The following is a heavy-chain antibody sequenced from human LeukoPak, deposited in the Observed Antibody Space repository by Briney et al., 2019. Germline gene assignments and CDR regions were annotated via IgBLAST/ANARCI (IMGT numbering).Heavy chain of an antibody. V-gene: IGHV1-8*01. Sequence: ASVKVSCKASGYTFTSYDINWVRQATGQGLEWMGWMNPNSGNTGYAQKFQGRVTMTRNTSISTAYMELSSLRSEDTAVYYCARDGLFQLPFYYYYMDDWGKGTTVTVSS. CDR3: ARDGLFQLPFYYYYMDD. D-gene: IGHD2-2*01. CDR1: GYTFTSYD. J-gene: IGHJ6*03. CDR2: MNPNSGNT.